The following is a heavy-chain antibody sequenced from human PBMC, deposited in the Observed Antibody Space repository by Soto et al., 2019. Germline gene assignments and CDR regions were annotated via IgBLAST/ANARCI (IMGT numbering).Heavy chain of an antibody. V-gene: IGHV4-59*01. Sequence: SETLSLTCTVSGGSISSYYWSWIRQPPGKGLEWIGYIYYSGSTNYNPSLKSRVTISVDTSKNQFSLKLSSVTAADTAVYYCARVLTTAKPNDAFDIWGQGTMVTVSS. CDR1: GGSISSYY. CDR3: ARVLTTAKPNDAFDI. CDR2: IYYSGST. D-gene: IGHD2-21*02. J-gene: IGHJ3*02.